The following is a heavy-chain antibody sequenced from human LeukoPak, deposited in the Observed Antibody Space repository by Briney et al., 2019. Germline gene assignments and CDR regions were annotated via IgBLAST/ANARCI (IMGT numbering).Heavy chain of an antibody. CDR3: ARGAPRGVPDFDY. J-gene: IGHJ4*02. Sequence: QPGGSLRLSCAASGFTFSSYWMSWVRQAPGKGLEWVANIKQDGSEKYYVGSVKGRFTISRDNAKNSLYLQMNSLRAEDTAVYYCARGAPRGVPDFDYWGQGTLVTVSS. CDR1: GFTFSSYW. CDR2: IKQDGSEK. D-gene: IGHD2-8*01. V-gene: IGHV3-7*01.